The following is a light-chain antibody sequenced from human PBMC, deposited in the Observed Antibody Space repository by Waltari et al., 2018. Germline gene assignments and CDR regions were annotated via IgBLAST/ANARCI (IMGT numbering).Light chain of an antibody. J-gene: IGKJ2*01. CDR3: QQYSSYPFT. V-gene: IGKV1-5*03. CDR2: KAS. CDR1: QTPSSL. Sequence: DIQMTQSPSSLSASVGDRVTITCWASQTPSSLLAWYQQKPGRAPSLLIFKASSLESGVPSRFSGSGSGTEFTLTISSLQPDDFATYYCQQYSSYPFTFGQGTRLEIK.